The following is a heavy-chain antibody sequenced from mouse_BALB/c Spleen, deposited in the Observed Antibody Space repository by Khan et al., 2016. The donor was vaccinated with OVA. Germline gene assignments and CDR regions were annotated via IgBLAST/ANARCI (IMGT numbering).Heavy chain of an antibody. V-gene: IGHV1S41*01. J-gene: IGHJ4*01. Sequence: DLVKPGASVKLSCKASGYTFTSYWINWIKQRPGQGLEWVGQIRPGSGNPYYKKILTGKATLTVDTSSTTVYIQLSSLSSEDSAVYFCARSNYYGNGLYALDYWGQGTSVTVSS. CDR1: GYTFTSYW. CDR3: ARSNYYGNGLYALDY. D-gene: IGHD1-1*01. CDR2: IRPGSGNP.